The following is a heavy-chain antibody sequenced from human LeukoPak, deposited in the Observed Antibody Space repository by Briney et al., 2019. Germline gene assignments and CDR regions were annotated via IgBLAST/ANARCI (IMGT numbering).Heavy chain of an antibody. D-gene: IGHD3-22*01. CDR1: GFSFSNYG. CDR3: AKRLGYYDSSEGYFDY. V-gene: IGHV3-23*01. Sequence: PGGSLRLSCVGSGFSFSNYGMSWVRQAPGRGLEWVSTISGDADSTYNADSVKGRFTISRDNSKNTLFLQMTSLRAEDTAVYYCAKRLGYYDSSEGYFDYWGQGTLVTVSS. CDR2: ISGDADST. J-gene: IGHJ4*02.